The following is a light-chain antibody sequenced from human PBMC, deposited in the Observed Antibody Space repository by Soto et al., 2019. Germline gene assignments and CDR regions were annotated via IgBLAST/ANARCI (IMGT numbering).Light chain of an antibody. Sequence: EIVMTQSPATLSVSPGERATLSCRASQSVSSNLAWYQQKPGQAPRLLIYGASTRATGIPARFSGSGSGTEFTRTISSLQSEDFAVYYCQQYNNWPPNPTFGQGTKLEIK. CDR1: QSVSSN. CDR3: QQYNNWPPNPT. V-gene: IGKV3-15*01. J-gene: IGKJ2*01. CDR2: GAS.